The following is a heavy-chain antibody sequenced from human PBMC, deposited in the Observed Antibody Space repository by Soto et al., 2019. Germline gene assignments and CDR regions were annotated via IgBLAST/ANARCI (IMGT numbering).Heavy chain of an antibody. D-gene: IGHD1-20*01. CDR2: IYYSGST. Sequence: SETLSLTCTVSGGSVSSGSYYWSWIRQPPGKGLEWIGYIYYSGSTNYNPSLKSRVTISVDTSKNQFSLKLSSVTAADTAVYYCARDDRDNWKTNWFDPWGQGTLVTVSS. J-gene: IGHJ5*02. V-gene: IGHV4-61*01. CDR3: ARDDRDNWKTNWFDP. CDR1: GGSVSSGSYY.